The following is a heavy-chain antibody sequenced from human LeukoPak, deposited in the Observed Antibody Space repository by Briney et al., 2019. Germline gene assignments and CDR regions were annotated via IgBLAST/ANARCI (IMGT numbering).Heavy chain of an antibody. Sequence: GGSLRLSCAASGFTFSSYGMHWVRQAPGKGLEWVAVISYDGSNKYYADSVKGRFTISRDNSKNTLYLQMNSLRAEDTAVYYCAKDGKVGATPNRYYFDYWGQGTLVTVSS. CDR1: GFTFSSYG. J-gene: IGHJ4*02. V-gene: IGHV3-30*18. D-gene: IGHD1-26*01. CDR2: ISYDGSNK. CDR3: AKDGKVGATPNRYYFDY.